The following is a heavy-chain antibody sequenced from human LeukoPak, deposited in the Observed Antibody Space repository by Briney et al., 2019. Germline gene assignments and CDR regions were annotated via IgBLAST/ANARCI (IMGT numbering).Heavy chain of an antibody. J-gene: IGHJ1*01. CDR2: IKQDGSEK. D-gene: IGHD6-19*01. V-gene: IGHV3-7*01. CDR3: ATGYSSGWYFYFQH. Sequence: GGSLRLSCEASGLTFNKYWMTWVRQAPGKGLEWVANIKQDGSEKDYVDAVKGRFTISRDNAKNSLSLRMNSLSAEDTAVYYCATGYSSGWYFYFQHWGQGSLVSVSS. CDR1: GLTFNKYW.